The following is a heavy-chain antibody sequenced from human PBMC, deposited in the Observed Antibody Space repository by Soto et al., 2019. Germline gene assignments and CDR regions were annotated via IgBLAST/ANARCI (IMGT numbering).Heavy chain of an antibody. J-gene: IGHJ6*02. D-gene: IGHD2-21*02. CDR3: AHSRCGGDCLRSYSSHYYYGMDV. V-gene: IGHV2-5*02. CDR1: GFSLSTGGVG. CDR2: IDWDDAK. Sequence: QITLKESGPTLVKPTQTLTLTCTFSGFSLSTGGVGVGWIRQPPGKALEWLALIDWDDAKRYSPSLKTRLTVTKDTSKNQVVLTMTNMDPVDTATYYCAHSRCGGDCLRSYSSHYYYGMDVWGQGTTVTVSS.